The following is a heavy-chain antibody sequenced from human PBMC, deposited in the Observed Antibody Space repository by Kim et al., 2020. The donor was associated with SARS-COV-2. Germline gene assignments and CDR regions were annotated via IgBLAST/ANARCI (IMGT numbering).Heavy chain of an antibody. D-gene: IGHD3-10*01. CDR2: INPNSGGT. J-gene: IGHJ5*02. CDR1: GYTFTGYY. Sequence: ASVKVSCKASGYTFTGYYMHWVRQAPGQGLEWMGWINPNSGGTNYAQKFQGWVTMTRDTSISTAYMELSRLRSDDTAVYYCARGAGQSFRDGSGSYYIKDPRSHWFDPWGQGTLVTVSS. CDR3: ARGAGQSFRDGSGSYYIKDPRSHWFDP. V-gene: IGHV1-2*04.